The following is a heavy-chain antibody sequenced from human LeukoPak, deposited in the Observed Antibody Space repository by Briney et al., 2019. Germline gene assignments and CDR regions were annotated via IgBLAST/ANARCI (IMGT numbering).Heavy chain of an antibody. CDR1: GFTFSNYA. D-gene: IGHD3-22*01. Sequence: PGGSLRLSCAASGFTFSNYAMSWVRQAPGKGLEWVSAISGSGGSTYYADSVKGRFTISRDNSKNTLYLQMNSLRAEDTAVYYCAKGRYYDSSGYALLDYWGQGTLVTVSS. CDR2: ISGSGGST. V-gene: IGHV3-23*01. J-gene: IGHJ4*02. CDR3: AKGRYYDSSGYALLDY.